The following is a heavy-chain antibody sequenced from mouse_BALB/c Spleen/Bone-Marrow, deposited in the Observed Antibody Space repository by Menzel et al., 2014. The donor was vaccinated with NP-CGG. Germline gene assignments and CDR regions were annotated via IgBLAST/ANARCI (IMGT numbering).Heavy chain of an antibody. D-gene: IGHD2-1*01. CDR3: ARGNYYGNLDY. CDR2: INPNSRTI. CDR1: GFDFRRFW. Sequence: EVKVVESGGGLVQPGGSLKLSCAASGFDFRRFWMSWVRQAPGKGLQWIGEINPNSRTINYTPSLKAKFIISRDNAKNTLYLQMSKVRSEDTPLYYCARGNYYGNLDYWGQGTTLTVSS. J-gene: IGHJ2*01. V-gene: IGHV4-1*02.